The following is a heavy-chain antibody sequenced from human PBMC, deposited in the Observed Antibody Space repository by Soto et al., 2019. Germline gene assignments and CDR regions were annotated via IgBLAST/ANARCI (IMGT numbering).Heavy chain of an antibody. CDR3: ARDLGS. Sequence: GRPLRVPCAASGFTFSDLYMDWVRQAPGKGLEWVGRSRNKANSYTTEYAASVRGRFTISRDDSKNSLYLQMNSLKTEDTAVYYCARDLGSWGQGTLVTGSS. CDR1: GFTFSDLY. CDR2: SRNKANSYTT. J-gene: IGHJ5*02. V-gene: IGHV3-72*01.